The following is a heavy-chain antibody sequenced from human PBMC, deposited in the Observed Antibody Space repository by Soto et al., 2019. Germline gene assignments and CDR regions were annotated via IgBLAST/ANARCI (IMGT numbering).Heavy chain of an antibody. D-gene: IGHD4-17*01. Sequence: EVQLVESGGGLVKPGGSLRLSCAASGFTFSNAWMSWVRQAPGKGLEWVGRIKSKTDGGTTDYAAPVKGRFTISRDDSKNTLYLQMNSLKTEDTAVYYCPTGPPLDYGAPYAHSWGQGTLVTVSS. CDR2: IKSKTDGGTT. V-gene: IGHV3-15*01. J-gene: IGHJ4*02. CDR3: PTGPPLDYGAPYAHS. CDR1: GFTFSNAW.